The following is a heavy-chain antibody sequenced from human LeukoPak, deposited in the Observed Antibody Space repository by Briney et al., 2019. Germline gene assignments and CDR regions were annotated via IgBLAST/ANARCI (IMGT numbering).Heavy chain of an antibody. J-gene: IGHJ6*02. D-gene: IGHD5-12*01. Sequence: GGSLRLSCAASGFTFSSYAMSWVRQAPGKGLEWVSAISGSGGSTYYADSVKGRFTISRDNSKNTLYLRMNSLRAEDTAVYYCARGKISGYDLPAYYYYGMDVWGQGTTVTVSS. V-gene: IGHV3-23*01. CDR1: GFTFSSYA. CDR3: ARGKISGYDLPAYYYYGMDV. CDR2: ISGSGGST.